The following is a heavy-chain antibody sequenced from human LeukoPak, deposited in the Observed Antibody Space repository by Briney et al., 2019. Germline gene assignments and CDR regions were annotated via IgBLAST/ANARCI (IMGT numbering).Heavy chain of an antibody. CDR2: IYHGGST. CDR1: GYSISSGYY. Sequence: KSSETLSLTCTVSGYSISSGYYWGWIRPPPGKGLEWIGIIYHGGSTYYKPSLKSRVTISVHTSKNQFSLKLRSVTAADTAVYYCARVAGARGYYFDYWGQGTLVTVSS. V-gene: IGHV4-38-2*02. D-gene: IGHD1-26*01. J-gene: IGHJ4*02. CDR3: ARVAGARGYYFDY.